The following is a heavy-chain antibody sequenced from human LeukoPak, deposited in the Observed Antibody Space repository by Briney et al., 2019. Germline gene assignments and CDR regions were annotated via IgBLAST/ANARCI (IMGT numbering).Heavy chain of an antibody. CDR1: GGSISSSSYY. J-gene: IGHJ5*02. CDR3: ARQGSGSYYYPPFDP. D-gene: IGHD3-10*01. Sequence: SETLSLTCTVSGGSISSSSYYWGWIRQPPGKGLEWIGSIYYSGSTYYNPSLKSRVTISVDTSKNQFSLKLSSVTAADTAVYYCARQGSGSYYYPPFDPWGQGTLVTVSS. V-gene: IGHV4-39*07. CDR2: IYYSGST.